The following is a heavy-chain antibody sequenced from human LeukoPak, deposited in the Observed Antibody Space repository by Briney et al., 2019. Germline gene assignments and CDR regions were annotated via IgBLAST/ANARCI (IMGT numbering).Heavy chain of an antibody. CDR1: GGSFSGYY. CDR3: ASLRVPGYFDY. CDR2: INHSGST. Sequence: PSETLSLTCAVYGGSFSGYYWSWIRQPPGKGLEWIGEINHSGSTYYNSSLKSRVTISVDTSKNQFSLRLSSVTAADTAVFYCASLRVPGYFDYWGQGTLVTVSS. J-gene: IGHJ4*03. D-gene: IGHD3-16*01. V-gene: IGHV4-34*01.